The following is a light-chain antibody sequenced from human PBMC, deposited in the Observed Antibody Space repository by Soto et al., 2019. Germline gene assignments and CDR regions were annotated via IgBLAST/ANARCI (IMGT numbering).Light chain of an antibody. J-gene: IGKJ4*01. Sequence: DIQMTQSPSSLAASVGDRVTITCRASQLISSWLVWYQQKPGHAPKLLIYAASNLQSGVPSRFSGNASGTEVTPPISSLQPEEFATYYFSQASHFPFTFGGGTEVQIK. V-gene: IGKV1-12*01. CDR3: SQASHFPFT. CDR1: QLISSW. CDR2: AAS.